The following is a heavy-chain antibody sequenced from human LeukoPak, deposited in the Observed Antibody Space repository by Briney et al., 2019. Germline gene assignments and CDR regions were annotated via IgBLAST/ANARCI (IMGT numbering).Heavy chain of an antibody. J-gene: IGHJ3*02. V-gene: IGHV1-18*01. CDR1: GYTFTSYG. D-gene: IGHD2-15*01. CDR3: VRDLSIVSDAFDI. CDR2: ISAFNGNT. Sequence: GASVKVSCKASGYTFTSYGISWVRQAPGQGLEWMGWISAFNGNTNYAQKFQGRVAMTTDTFTSTAYMELRRLRSDDTAVYYCVRDLSIVSDAFDIWGQGTMVTVSS.